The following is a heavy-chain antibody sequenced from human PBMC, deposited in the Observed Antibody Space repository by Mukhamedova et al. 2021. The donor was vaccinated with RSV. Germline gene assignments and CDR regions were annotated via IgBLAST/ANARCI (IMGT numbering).Heavy chain of an antibody. Sequence: TISRDNSRSTLYLQMNSLRADDTAIYYCANAPTGWFAFDIWGQGTMVTVSS. J-gene: IGHJ3*02. V-gene: IGHV3-23*01. D-gene: IGHD6-19*01. CDR3: ANAPTGWFAFDI.